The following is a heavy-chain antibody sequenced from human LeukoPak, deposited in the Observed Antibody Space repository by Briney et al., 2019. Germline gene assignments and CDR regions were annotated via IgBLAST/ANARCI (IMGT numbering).Heavy chain of an antibody. CDR2: FDPEDGET. J-gene: IGHJ6*03. D-gene: IGHD3-3*01. CDR3: ARACFNSYYYDFWSGLLSDYYYYYYMDV. CDR1: GYTLTELS. Sequence: ASVKVSCKVSGYTLTELSMHWVRQAPGKGLEWMGGFDPEDGETIYAQKFQGRVTMTEDTSTDTAYMELSSLRSDDTAVYYCARACFNSYYYDFWSGLLSDYYYYYYMDVWGKGTTVTVSS. V-gene: IGHV1-24*01.